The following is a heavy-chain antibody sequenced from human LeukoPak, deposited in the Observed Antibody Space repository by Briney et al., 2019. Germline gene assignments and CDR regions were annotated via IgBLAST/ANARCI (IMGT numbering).Heavy chain of an antibody. D-gene: IGHD3-3*01. V-gene: IGHV3-48*04. Sequence: PGGSLRLSCGASGFTFSDYSMNWVRQAPGKGLEWVSYISSSGSTIYYADSVKGRFTISRDNAKNSLYLQMNSLRAEDTAVYYCARVGLFWSGYYTTYYYYYMDVWGKGTTVTVSS. J-gene: IGHJ6*03. CDR2: ISSSGSTI. CDR1: GFTFSDYS. CDR3: ARVGLFWSGYYTTYYYYYMDV.